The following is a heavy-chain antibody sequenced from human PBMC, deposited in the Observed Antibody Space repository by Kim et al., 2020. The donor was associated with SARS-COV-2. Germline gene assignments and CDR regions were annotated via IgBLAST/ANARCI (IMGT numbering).Heavy chain of an antibody. CDR2: IYSGGST. CDR3: AREDYGDSDYYYYYGMDV. D-gene: IGHD4-17*01. V-gene: IGHV3-53*01. Sequence: GGSLRLSCAASGFTVSSNYMSWVRQAPGKGLEWVSVIYSGGSTYYADSVKGRFTISRDNSKNTLYLQMNSLRAEDTAVYYCAREDYGDSDYYYYYGMDVWGQGTTVTVSS. J-gene: IGHJ6*02. CDR1: GFTVSSNY.